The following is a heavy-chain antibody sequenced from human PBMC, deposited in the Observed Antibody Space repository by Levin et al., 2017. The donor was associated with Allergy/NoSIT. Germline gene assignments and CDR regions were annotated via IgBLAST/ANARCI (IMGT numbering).Heavy chain of an antibody. Sequence: PGGSLRLSCKASGYTFTSYGISWVRQAPGQGLEWMGWISAYNGNTNYAQKLQGRVTMTTDTSTSTAYMELRSLRSDDTAVYYCARVGTVTTRHWYFDLWGRGTLVTVSS. CDR1: GYTFTSYG. D-gene: IGHD4-17*01. CDR3: ARVGTVTTRHWYFDL. J-gene: IGHJ2*01. V-gene: IGHV1-18*01. CDR2: ISAYNGNT.